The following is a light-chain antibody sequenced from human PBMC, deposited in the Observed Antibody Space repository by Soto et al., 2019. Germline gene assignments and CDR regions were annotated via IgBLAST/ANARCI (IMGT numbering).Light chain of an antibody. CDR2: DAS. V-gene: IGKV3-11*01. CDR1: QSVTIK. CDR3: QHRASWPLT. J-gene: IGKJ4*01. Sequence: EIVLTQSPAILSLSPGERATLSCRASQSVTIKLAWYQQKPGQPPRLLIYDASTRATGTPARFSGSGSGTDFTLSIRSLEPEDFGFYFCQHRASWPLTFGGGTKVEI.